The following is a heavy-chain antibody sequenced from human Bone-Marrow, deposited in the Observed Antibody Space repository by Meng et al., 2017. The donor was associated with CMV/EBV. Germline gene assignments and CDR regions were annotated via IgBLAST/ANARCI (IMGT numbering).Heavy chain of an antibody. J-gene: IGHJ6*02. V-gene: IGHV1-46*01. CDR3: ARAIPAVPSGYSDNYYGMDV. D-gene: IGHD3-22*01. CDR1: GYTFTSYY. Sequence: ASVKVSCKASGYTFTSYYMHWVRQAPGQGLEWMGIINPSGGSTSYAQKFQGRVTMTRDTSTSTVYMELSSLRSEDTAVYYCARAIPAVPSGYSDNYYGMDVWGQGTTVTVSS. CDR2: INPSGGST.